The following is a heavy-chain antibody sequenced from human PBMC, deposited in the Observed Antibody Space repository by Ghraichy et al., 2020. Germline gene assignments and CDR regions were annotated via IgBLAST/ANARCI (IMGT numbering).Heavy chain of an antibody. CDR3: ARSHDYGGNSGEEERWLFDY. V-gene: IGHV3-21*01. CDR1: GFTFSSYS. J-gene: IGHJ4*02. CDR2: ISSSSSYI. D-gene: IGHD4-23*01. Sequence: GGSLRLSCAASGFTFSSYSMNWVRQAPGKGLEWVSSISSSSSYIYYADSVKGRFTISRDNAKNSLYLQMNSLRAEDTAVYYCARSHDYGGNSGEEERWLFDYWGQGTLVTVSS.